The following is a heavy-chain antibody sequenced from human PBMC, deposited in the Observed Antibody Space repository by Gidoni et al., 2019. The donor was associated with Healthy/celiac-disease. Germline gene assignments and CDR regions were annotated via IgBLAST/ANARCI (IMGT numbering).Heavy chain of an antibody. CDR1: GYSLSSGYY. Sequence: QVQLQESGPGLVKPSETLSLTCAVSGYSLSSGYYWGWIRQPPGKGLEWIGSIYHSGSTYYNPSLKSRVTISVDTSKNQFSLKLSSVTAADTAVYYCARDPAYYFDYWGQGTLVTVSS. CDR2: IYHSGST. J-gene: IGHJ4*02. V-gene: IGHV4-38-2*02. CDR3: ARDPAYYFDY.